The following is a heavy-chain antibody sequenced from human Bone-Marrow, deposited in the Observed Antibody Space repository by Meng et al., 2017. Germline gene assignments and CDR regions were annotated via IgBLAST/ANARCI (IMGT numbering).Heavy chain of an antibody. Sequence: SVKVSCKPSGYNFPDYYIHLVRRAPGHGLEWMGRINPKSGDTHYAQKFQARVTMTGDTSISTAYMELSGLRSDDTAMYYCARDEDISAAGKLFGDYWGQGTLVTVYS. V-gene: IGHV1-2*06. CDR1: GYNFPDYY. J-gene: IGHJ4*02. CDR3: ARDEDISAAGKLFGDY. D-gene: IGHD6-25*01. CDR2: INPKSGDT.